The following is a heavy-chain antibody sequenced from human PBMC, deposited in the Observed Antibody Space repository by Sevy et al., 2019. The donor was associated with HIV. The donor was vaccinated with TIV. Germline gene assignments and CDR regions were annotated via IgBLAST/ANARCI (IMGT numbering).Heavy chain of an antibody. CDR2: ISGSGGST. CDR3: VRIVTAGRDY. D-gene: IGHD2-2*01. CDR1: GFIFRSYV. J-gene: IGHJ4*01. V-gene: IGHV3-23*01. Sequence: GGSLRLSCAASGFIFRSYVMSWVRQAPGKGLEWVSSISGSGGSTYYADSVKGRFTISRDNSNNALFLEMNSLRADDMAVYYCVRIVTAGRDYWGHGTLVTVSS.